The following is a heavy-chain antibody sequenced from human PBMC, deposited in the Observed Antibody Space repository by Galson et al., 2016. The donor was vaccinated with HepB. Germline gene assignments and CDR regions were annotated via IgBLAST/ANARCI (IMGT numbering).Heavy chain of an antibody. J-gene: IGHJ3*01. CDR2: ISYDGSYS. CDR1: GFSFSTYA. D-gene: IGHD3-10*01. V-gene: IGHV3-30*18. Sequence: SLRLSCAASGFSFSTYAMHWVRQAPGKWLEWVALISYDGSYSSYADSVKGRFTISRDNSKKTLYLQMNSLRAEDTAVYYCAKVPSMVRGFWGQGTMVTVSS. CDR3: AKVPSMVRGF.